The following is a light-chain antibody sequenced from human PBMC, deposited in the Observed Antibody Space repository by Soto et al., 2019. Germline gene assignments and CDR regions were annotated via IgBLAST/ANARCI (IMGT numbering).Light chain of an antibody. CDR2: AAS. CDR1: QSISSY. J-gene: IGKJ3*01. V-gene: IGKV1-39*01. CDR3: QQSYSTPT. Sequence: DIQMTQSPSSLSASVGDRVTITCRASQSISSYLNWYQQKPGKAPKVLIYAASSLQSGVPSRFGGSGSETDFTLTINSLQPEDFATYYCQQSYSTPTFGPGTKVDIK.